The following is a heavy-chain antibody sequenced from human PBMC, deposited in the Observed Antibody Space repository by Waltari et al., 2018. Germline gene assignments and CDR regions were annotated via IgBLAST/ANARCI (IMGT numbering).Heavy chain of an antibody. V-gene: IGHV4-34*01. J-gene: IGHJ5*02. D-gene: IGHD1-26*01. CDR3: ARGLWALSHNGFDP. Sequence: QVQLQQWGAGLLKPSETLSLTCAVYGGSFSGYYWSWIRQPPGKGLGWIGEINHSGSTNYNPSLNGRVTISVDTSKNQFSLKLGCVTAADTSVYYWARGLWALSHNGFDPWGQGTLVTVSS. CDR1: GGSFSGYY. CDR2: INHSGST.